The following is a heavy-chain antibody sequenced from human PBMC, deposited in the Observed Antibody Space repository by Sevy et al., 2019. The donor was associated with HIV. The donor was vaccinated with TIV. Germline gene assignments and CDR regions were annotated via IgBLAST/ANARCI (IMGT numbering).Heavy chain of an antibody. D-gene: IGHD1-26*01. CDR1: GGSISSYY. CDR2: IYTSGST. V-gene: IGHV4-4*07. Sequence: SETLSLTCTVSGGSISSYYWSWIRQPAGKGLEWIGRIYTSGSTNYNPSLKGRVTMSVDTSKNQFSLKLSSVTAADTAVYYCARDWGGYSGSYYVVNWFDPWGQGTLVTVSS. J-gene: IGHJ5*02. CDR3: ARDWGGYSGSYYVVNWFDP.